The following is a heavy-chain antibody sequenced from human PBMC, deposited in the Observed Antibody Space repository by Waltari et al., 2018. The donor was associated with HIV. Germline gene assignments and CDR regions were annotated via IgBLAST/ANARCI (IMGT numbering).Heavy chain of an antibody. J-gene: IGHJ4*02. D-gene: IGHD3-16*02. V-gene: IGHV4-34*02. CDR1: GESFSGYY. CDR2: INHRGSI. Sequence: QVQLQQWGAGLFKPSETLSLTFAVYGESFSGYYWTWIRQSPGKGLEWIGEINHRGSINYGPSFKSRGTMSVDTSKNQFALKMRPVTAADTAVYYCARGSRLGELSPSAYWGQGALITVAS. CDR3: ARGSRLGELSPSAY.